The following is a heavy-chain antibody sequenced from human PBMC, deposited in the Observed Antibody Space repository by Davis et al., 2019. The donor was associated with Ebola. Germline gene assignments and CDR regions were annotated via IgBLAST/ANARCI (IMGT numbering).Heavy chain of an antibody. CDR3: ARGFSYGSYYFDH. J-gene: IGHJ4*02. CDR2: IFPGDSDT. D-gene: IGHD5-18*01. V-gene: IGHV5-51*01. Sequence: KVSCKVSGYTFTTYWIVWVRQMPGKGLECMGIIFPGDSDTKYSPSFRGHVTISADKSINTAYLQWSSLEASDTAIYYCARGFSYGSYYFDHWGQGTLVSVSS. CDR1: GYTFTTYW.